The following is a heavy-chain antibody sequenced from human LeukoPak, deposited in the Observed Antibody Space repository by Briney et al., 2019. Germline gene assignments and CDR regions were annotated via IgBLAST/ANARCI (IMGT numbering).Heavy chain of an antibody. CDR1: GFTFSSYN. CDR3: ARDGGYDYVWGSYRIGGYYFDY. Sequence: SGGSLRLSCAASGFTFSSYNMNWVRQAPGKGLEWVSYISSSSSTIYYADSVKGRFTISRDNAKNSLYLQMNSLRAEDTAVYYCARDGGYDYVWGSYRIGGYYFDYWGQGTLVTVSS. D-gene: IGHD3-16*02. V-gene: IGHV3-48*01. CDR2: ISSSSSTI. J-gene: IGHJ4*02.